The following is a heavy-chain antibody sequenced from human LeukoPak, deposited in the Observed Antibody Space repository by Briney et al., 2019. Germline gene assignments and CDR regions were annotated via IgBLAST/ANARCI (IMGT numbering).Heavy chain of an antibody. D-gene: IGHD5-24*01. CDR1: GFTFSNYA. J-gene: IGHJ4*02. V-gene: IGHV3-23*01. CDR2: ISGSASST. CDR3: AKSGYNRFDY. Sequence: QAGGSLRLSCAASGFTFSNYAMSWVRQAPGKGLEWVSAISGSASSTYHADSVKGRFTISRDNSKNTLYLQMNSLRADDTAVYYCAKSGYNRFDYWGQGTLVTVSS.